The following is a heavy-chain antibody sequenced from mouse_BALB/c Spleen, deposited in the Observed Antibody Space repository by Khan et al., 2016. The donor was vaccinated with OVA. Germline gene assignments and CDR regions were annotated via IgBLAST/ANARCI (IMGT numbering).Heavy chain of an antibody. CDR2: ILPGSGST. CDR3: ARSRDYSSTCFDY. V-gene: IGHV1-9*01. CDR1: GYTFSGYW. D-gene: IGHD2-5*01. J-gene: IGHJ2*01. Sequence: QVQLKQSGAELMKPGASVKISCKATGYTFSGYWIEWLKQRPGHGLEWIGEILPGSGSTKYNEKFKGKATLTADTSSNKVYMQLSSLTSEDSAVYYCARSRDYSSTCFDYRVQGTTLTVSS.